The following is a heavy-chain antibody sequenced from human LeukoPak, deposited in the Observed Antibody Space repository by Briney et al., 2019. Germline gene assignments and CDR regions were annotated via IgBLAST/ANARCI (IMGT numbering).Heavy chain of an antibody. CDR2: VKQDGSEK. CDR3: ARVLNYYDSSGYYYYFDY. CDR1: EFTFSSYW. D-gene: IGHD3-22*01. J-gene: IGHJ4*02. Sequence: GGSLRLSCAASEFTFSSYWMSWVRQAPGKGLEWVANVKQDGSEKYYVDSVKGRFTISRDNAKNSLYLQMNSLRAEDTAVYYCARVLNYYDSSGYYYYFDYWGQGTLVTVSS. V-gene: IGHV3-7*01.